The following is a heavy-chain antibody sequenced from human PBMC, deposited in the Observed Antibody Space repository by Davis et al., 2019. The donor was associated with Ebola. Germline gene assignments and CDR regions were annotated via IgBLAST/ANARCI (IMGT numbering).Heavy chain of an antibody. V-gene: IGHV1-69*02. CDR1: GGTFSSYT. CDR2: IIPILGIA. D-gene: IGHD3-9*01. J-gene: IGHJ5*02. CDR3: ARVYALTGYSRFDP. Sequence: SVKVSCKASGGTFSSYTISWVRQAPGQGLEWMGRIIPILGIANYAQKFQGRVTITADKSTSTAYMELSSLRVEDTAFYHCARVYALTGYSRFDPWGQGTLVTVSS.